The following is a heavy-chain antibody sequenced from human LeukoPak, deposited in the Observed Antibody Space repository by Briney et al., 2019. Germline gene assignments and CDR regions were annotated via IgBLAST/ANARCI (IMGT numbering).Heavy chain of an antibody. CDR1: GFTFTSSA. V-gene: IGHV1-58*02. CDR2: IVVGSGNT. D-gene: IGHD3-3*01. Sequence: SVKVSCKASGFTFTSSAMQWVRQARGQRLERIGWIVVGSGNTNYAQKFQERVTITRDMSTSTAYMELSSLRSEDTAVYYCAAVTDFWSGHNWFDPWGQGTLVTVSS. J-gene: IGHJ5*02. CDR3: AAVTDFWSGHNWFDP.